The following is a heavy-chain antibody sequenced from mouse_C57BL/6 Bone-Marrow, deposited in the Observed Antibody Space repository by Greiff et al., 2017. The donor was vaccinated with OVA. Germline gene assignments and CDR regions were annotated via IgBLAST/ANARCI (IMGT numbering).Heavy chain of an antibody. D-gene: IGHD2-4*01. CDR2: IWSGGST. J-gene: IGHJ1*03. Sequence: QVQLKESGPGLVQPSQSLSITCTVSGFSLTSYGVHWVRQSPGKGLEWLGVIWSGGSTDYNAAFISRLSISKDNSKIQVFFKMNSLQADDTAIYYCARGDTPMITTEWYFDVWGTGTTVTVSS. V-gene: IGHV2-2*01. CDR1: GFSLTSYG. CDR3: ARGDTPMITTEWYFDV.